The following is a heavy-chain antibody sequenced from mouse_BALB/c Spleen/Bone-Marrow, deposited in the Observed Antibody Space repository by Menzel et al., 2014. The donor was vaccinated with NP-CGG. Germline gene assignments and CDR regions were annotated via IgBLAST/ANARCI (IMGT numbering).Heavy chain of an antibody. CDR2: INPDSSAI. J-gene: IGHJ4*01. D-gene: IGHD2-2*01. V-gene: IGHV4-1*02. CDR3: ARPNGSPYAMDY. Sequence: EVMLVESGGGLVQPGGSLKLSCAASGFDFSRYWMSWVRQAPGKGLEWIGEINPDSSAINYTPPLKDKFIISGDNAKSTLYLQMSKVRSEDTALYYCARPNGSPYAMDYWGQGTSVTVSS. CDR1: GFDFSRYW.